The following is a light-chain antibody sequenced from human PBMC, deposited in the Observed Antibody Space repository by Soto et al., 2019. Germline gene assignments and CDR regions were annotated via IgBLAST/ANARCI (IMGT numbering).Light chain of an antibody. CDR1: QTINNN. CDR2: GAS. V-gene: IGKV3-15*01. Sequence: VMIQARATLSVSPGERVTLSCRASQTINNNVAWYQLKDGQVPRLLIYGASTRATDIPARFSGSGSGTEFTLTISSLQSEDFAEYHCQQYNNWPQTFGQGTKVDIK. J-gene: IGKJ1*01. CDR3: QQYNNWPQT.